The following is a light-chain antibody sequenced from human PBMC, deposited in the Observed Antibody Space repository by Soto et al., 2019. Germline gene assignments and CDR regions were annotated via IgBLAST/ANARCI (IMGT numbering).Light chain of an antibody. V-gene: IGKV3-15*01. CDR3: QQYHIWLT. CDR1: QSVKSN. J-gene: IGKJ4*01. Sequence: EVVLTQSPATLSVSPGEKGTLSCRASQSVKSNLAWYQQKPGQAPRLLIYDASNRATGIPARFSGSGSGTEFTLNISSLQSEDCAIYYCQQYHIWLTFGGGTKVEIK. CDR2: DAS.